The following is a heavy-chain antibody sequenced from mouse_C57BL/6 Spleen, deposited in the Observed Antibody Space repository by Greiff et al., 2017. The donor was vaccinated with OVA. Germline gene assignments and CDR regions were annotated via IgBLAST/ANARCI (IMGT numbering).Heavy chain of an antibody. Sequence: VQLQQPGAELVKPGASVKLSCTASGYTFTSYWMQWVKQRPGQGLEWIGEIDPSASYTNYNQKFKGKATLTVETSSSTADMQLSSLTSEDSAVYYCARRSSGLYAMDYWGQGTSVTVSS. D-gene: IGHD3-2*02. J-gene: IGHJ4*01. CDR3: ARRSSGLYAMDY. CDR1: GYTFTSYW. V-gene: IGHV1-50*01. CDR2: IDPSASYT.